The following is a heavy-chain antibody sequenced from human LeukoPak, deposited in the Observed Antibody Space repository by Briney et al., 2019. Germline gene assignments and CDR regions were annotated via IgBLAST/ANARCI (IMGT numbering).Heavy chain of an antibody. CDR1: GFTFDDYA. V-gene: IGHV3-9*01. D-gene: IGHD3-10*01. CDR3: AKDMGYGSGSRGMDV. Sequence: GRSLRLSCAASGFTFDDYAMHWVRQAPGKGLEWASGISWNSGSIGYADSVKGRFTTSRDNAKNSLYLQMNSLRAEDTALYYCAKDMGYGSGSRGMDVWGQGTTVTVSS. CDR2: ISWNSGSI. J-gene: IGHJ6*02.